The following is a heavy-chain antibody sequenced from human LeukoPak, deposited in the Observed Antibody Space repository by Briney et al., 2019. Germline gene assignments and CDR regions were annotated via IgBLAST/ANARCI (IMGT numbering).Heavy chain of an antibody. CDR3: ARITQKRYDSSGYYYLGYFDY. V-gene: IGHV1-2*02. J-gene: IGHJ4*02. Sequence: ASVKVSCKASGYTFTGYYMHWVRQAPGQGLEWMGWINPNSGGTNYAQKLQGRVTMTTDTSTSTAYMELRSLRSDDTAVYYCARITQKRYDSSGYYYLGYFDYWGQGTLVTVSS. CDR2: INPNSGGT. D-gene: IGHD3-22*01. CDR1: GYTFTGYY.